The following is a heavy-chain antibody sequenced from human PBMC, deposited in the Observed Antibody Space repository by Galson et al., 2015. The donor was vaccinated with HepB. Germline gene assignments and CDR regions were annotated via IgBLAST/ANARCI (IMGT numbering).Heavy chain of an antibody. J-gene: IGHJ4*02. CDR2: ISGSGGST. CDR3: AKDGSPYYDILTGDYTTATSFDY. CDR1: GFTFSSYA. D-gene: IGHD3-9*01. Sequence: SLRLSCAASGFTFSSYAMSWVRQAPGKGLEWVSAISGSGGSTYYADSVKGRFTISRDNSKNTLYLQMNSLRAEDTAVYYCAKDGSPYYDILTGDYTTATSFDYWGQGTLVTVPS. V-gene: IGHV3-23*01.